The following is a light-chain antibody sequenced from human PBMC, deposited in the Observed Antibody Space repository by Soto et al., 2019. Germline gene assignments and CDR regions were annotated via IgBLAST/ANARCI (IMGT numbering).Light chain of an antibody. J-gene: IGLJ2*01. CDR1: SSDVGAYNY. CDR3: NSYTGSSTLVV. V-gene: IGLV2-14*01. CDR2: DVT. Sequence: QSALTQPASVSGSPGQWITISCTGTSSDVGAYNYVSWYQQHPGKAPKLMIDDVTNRPSGVSNRFSGSKSGNTASLTISGLQAEDEADYYCNSYTGSSTLVVFGGGTKVTVL.